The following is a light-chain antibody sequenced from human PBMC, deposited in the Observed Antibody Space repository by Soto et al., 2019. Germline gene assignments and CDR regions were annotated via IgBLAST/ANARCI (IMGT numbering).Light chain of an antibody. CDR1: SSDVGGYNY. Sequence: QSALTQPASVSGSPGQSITISCTGTSSDVGGYNYVSWYQQHTGQAPKLMIYDVSNRPSGVSTRFSGSKSGNTASLTISGLQAEDEADYYCSSYTSSSTVVFGGGTKLTVL. V-gene: IGLV2-14*01. CDR3: SSYTSSSTVV. CDR2: DVS. J-gene: IGLJ2*01.